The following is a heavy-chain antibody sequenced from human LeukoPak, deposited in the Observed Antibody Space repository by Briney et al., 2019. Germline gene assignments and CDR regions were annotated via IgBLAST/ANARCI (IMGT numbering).Heavy chain of an antibody. V-gene: IGHV3-15*01. D-gene: IGHD2-21*02. Sequence: PGGSLRLSCEASGFNFNNVWMNWARQAPGKGLEWVGRVKKISEGVTTDYPAPVKGRFTVSRDDSKSTLYLQMNSLKTEDTAVYYCTTRVVTTNDYWGQGTLVTVSS. CDR1: GFNFNNVW. CDR2: VKKISEGVTT. CDR3: TTRVVTTNDY. J-gene: IGHJ4*02.